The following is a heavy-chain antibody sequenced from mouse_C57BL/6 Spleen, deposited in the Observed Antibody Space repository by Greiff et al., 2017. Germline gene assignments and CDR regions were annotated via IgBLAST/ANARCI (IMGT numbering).Heavy chain of an antibody. CDR1: GYAFSSSW. V-gene: IGHV1-82*01. Sequence: VQLVESGPELVKPGASVKISCKASGYAFSSSWMNWVKQRPGKGLEWIGRIYPGDGDTNYNGKFKGKATLTADKSSSTAYMQLSSLTSEDSAVYFCARATTVVGNAMDYWGQGTSVTVSS. CDR2: IYPGDGDT. J-gene: IGHJ4*01. CDR3: ARATTVVGNAMDY. D-gene: IGHD1-1*01.